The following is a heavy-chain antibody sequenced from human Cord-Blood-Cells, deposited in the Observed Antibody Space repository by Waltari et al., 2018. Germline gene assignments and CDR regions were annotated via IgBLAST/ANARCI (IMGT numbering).Heavy chain of an antibody. J-gene: IGHJ3*02. D-gene: IGHD6-6*01. CDR3: ARITLAARLAFDI. CDR1: GFSLSNARMG. CDR2: IFSNAEK. V-gene: IGHV2-26*01. Sequence: QVTLKESGPVLVKPTETLTLTCTVSGFSLSNARMGVRWIRQLPGKALEWLAHIFSNAEKSYSTSLKSRLTISKDTSKSQVVLTMTNMDPVDTATYYCARITLAARLAFDIWGQGTMVTVSS.